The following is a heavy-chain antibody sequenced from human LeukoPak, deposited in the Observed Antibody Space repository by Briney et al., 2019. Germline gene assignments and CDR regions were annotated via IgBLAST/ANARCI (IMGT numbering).Heavy chain of an antibody. V-gene: IGHV4-59*08. CDR2: IYYSGST. CDR3: AREYSSSSGRRAFDF. D-gene: IGHD6-6*01. CDR1: GGSISSYY. Sequence: SETLSLTCTVSGGSISSYYWNWIRQPPGKGLEWIGYIYYSGSTNHNPSLKSRVTTLVDTSKNQFSLRLSSVTAADTAVYYCAREYSSSSGRRAFDFWGQGTMVTVSS. J-gene: IGHJ3*01.